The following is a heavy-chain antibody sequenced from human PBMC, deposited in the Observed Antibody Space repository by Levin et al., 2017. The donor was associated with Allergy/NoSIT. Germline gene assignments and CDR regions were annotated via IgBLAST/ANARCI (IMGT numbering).Heavy chain of an antibody. V-gene: IGHV4-61*02. Sequence: PSETLSLTCSVSGGSISSGFYYWTWIRQPAGKGLEWIGRIYTSGNTDYNPALNSRVTISVDTSKNQFSLKVTSVTAADTALYYCVRADPMGYGPPFDSWGQGILVTVSS. CDR2: IYTSGNT. CDR1: GGSISSGFYY. CDR3: VRADPMGYGPPFDS. D-gene: IGHD5-12*01. J-gene: IGHJ4*02.